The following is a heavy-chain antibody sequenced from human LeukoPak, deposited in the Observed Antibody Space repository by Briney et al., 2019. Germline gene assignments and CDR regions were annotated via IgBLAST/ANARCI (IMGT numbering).Heavy chain of an antibody. Sequence: GESLKISCQGSGYSFTSYWIGWVRQMPGKGLEWMGIIYPGDSDTRYSPSFQGQVTISADKSISTAYLQWSSLKASDTAMYYCARHVHSSSSPPSGMDVWGQGTTVTVSS. D-gene: IGHD6-6*01. J-gene: IGHJ6*02. V-gene: IGHV5-51*01. CDR3: ARHVHSSSSPPSGMDV. CDR1: GYSFTSYW. CDR2: IYPGDSDT.